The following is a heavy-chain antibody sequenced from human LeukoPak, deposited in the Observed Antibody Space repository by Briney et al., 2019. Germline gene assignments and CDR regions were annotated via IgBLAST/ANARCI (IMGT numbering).Heavy chain of an antibody. V-gene: IGHV3-43D*04. D-gene: IGHD3-10*01. CDR2: ISWDGGST. CDR1: GFTFDDYA. J-gene: IGHJ4*02. Sequence: PGGSLRLSCAASGFTFDDYAMHWVRQAPGKGLEWVSLISWDGGSTYYADSVKGRFTISRDNSKNSLYLQMNSLRAEDTAVYYCARGKMVRGVVYFDYWGQGTLVTVSS. CDR3: ARGKMVRGVVYFDY.